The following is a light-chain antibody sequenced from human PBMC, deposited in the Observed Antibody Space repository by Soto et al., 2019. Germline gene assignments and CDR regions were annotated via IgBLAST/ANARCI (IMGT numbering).Light chain of an antibody. Sequence: EIVMTQSPVTLSVSPGERATLSCRASPSVSSHLAWYQQRPGQAPRLLIYGASYRATGIPPRFSGSGSGTDFTLTISSLQAEDFAVYYCQQYDNRPPFTFGPGTKVEIK. CDR1: PSVSSH. CDR3: QQYDNRPPFT. V-gene: IGKV3-15*01. J-gene: IGKJ3*01. CDR2: GAS.